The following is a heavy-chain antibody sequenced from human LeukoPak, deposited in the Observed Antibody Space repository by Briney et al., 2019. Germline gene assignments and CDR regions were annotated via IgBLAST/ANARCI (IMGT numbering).Heavy chain of an antibody. CDR2: IYYSGST. J-gene: IGHJ4*02. D-gene: IGHD3-3*01. V-gene: IGHV4-31*03. CDR3: ARVDFWSGPRHFDY. CDR1: GGSISSGGYY. Sequence: SETLSLTCTVSGGSISSGGYYWSWIRQHPGKGLEWIGYIYYSGSTYYNPSLKSRITISVDTSKNQFSLKLSSVTAADTAVYYCARVDFWSGPRHFDYWGQGTLVTVSS.